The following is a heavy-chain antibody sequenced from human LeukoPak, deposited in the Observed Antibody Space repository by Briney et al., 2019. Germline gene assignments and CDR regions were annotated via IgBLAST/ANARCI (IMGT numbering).Heavy chain of an antibody. Sequence: ASVKVSCKASGYTFTSYDINWVRQATGQGLEWMGWMNPHSGNTGYAQNFQGRVTMTEDTSTDTAYMELSSLRSEDTAVYYCATFGYYDSSAYRNWYFDFWGRGTLVTVSS. CDR1: GYTFTSYD. CDR3: ATFGYYDSSAYRNWYFDF. CDR2: MNPHSGNT. V-gene: IGHV1-8*01. D-gene: IGHD3-22*01. J-gene: IGHJ2*01.